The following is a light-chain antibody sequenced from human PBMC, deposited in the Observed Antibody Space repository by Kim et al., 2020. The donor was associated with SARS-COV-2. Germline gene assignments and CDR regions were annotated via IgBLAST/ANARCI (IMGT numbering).Light chain of an antibody. J-gene: IGLJ1*01. CDR1: NIGTTN. V-gene: IGLV3-9*01. CDR3: QVWDSNTYV. CDR2: RDN. Sequence: VALGQTATITCGGNNIGTTNVHWYQQKPGQAPGVVIYRDNDRPSEIPERFSGSNSGSTATLTISRAQAGDEADYYCQVWDSNTYVFGTGTKVTVL.